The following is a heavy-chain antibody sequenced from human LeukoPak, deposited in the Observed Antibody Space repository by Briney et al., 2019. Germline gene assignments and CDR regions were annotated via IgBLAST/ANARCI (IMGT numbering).Heavy chain of an antibody. CDR1: GFTFSSYS. V-gene: IGHV3-48*04. D-gene: IGHD2-15*01. CDR2: ISSSSIAI. CDR3: ARPGFDY. J-gene: IGHJ4*02. Sequence: GGSLRLSCAASGFTFSSYSMNWVRQAPGKGLEWVSYISSSSIAIHYADSVKGRFTISRDNAKNSLYLQMNSLGTEDTAVYYCARPGFDYWGQGTLVTVSS.